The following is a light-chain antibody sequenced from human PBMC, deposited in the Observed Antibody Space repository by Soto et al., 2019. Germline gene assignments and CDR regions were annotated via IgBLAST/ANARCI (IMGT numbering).Light chain of an antibody. J-gene: IGKJ2*01. CDR3: HQSYSMPNT. CDR1: PTIHSY. V-gene: IGKV1-39*01. CDR2: AAS. Sequence: DIQMTQSPSSLSASVGDSVTITCRASPTIHSYLNCYQQKPGRAPKLLIYAASSLQGGVPSRFSGSGSGTDFTLTISSLQPEDFATYYCHQSYSMPNTFGQGNKLASK.